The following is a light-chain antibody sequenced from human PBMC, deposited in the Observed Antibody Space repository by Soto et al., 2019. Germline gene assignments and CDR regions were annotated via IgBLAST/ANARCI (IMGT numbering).Light chain of an antibody. V-gene: IGLV2-23*01. CDR1: STDVGNYNL. CDR3: CSYEGLTTYVV. Sequence: QSVLTQPASVSGSPGQSIIISCTGTSTDVGNYNLVSWYKQPPGKAPKLIIYETTRRPSGVSNRFSGSKSGNTASLTISGLQAEDEADYYCCSYEGLTTYVVFGGGTQLTVL. CDR2: ETT. J-gene: IGLJ2*01.